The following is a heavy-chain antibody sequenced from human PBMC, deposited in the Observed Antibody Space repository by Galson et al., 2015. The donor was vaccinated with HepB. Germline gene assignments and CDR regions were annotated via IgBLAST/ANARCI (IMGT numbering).Heavy chain of an antibody. V-gene: IGHV3-21*01. CDR3: ARGAILTGYLNWYFDL. J-gene: IGHJ2*01. D-gene: IGHD3-9*01. CDR2: IGSNI. CDR1: GFTFSGYS. Sequence: SLRLSCAASGFTFSGYSMNWVRQAPGKGLERVSSIGSNIFYVDSVKGRFTTSRDNAKNALYLQMNSLRDEDTAVYYCARGAILTGYLNWYFDLWGRGTLVTVSS.